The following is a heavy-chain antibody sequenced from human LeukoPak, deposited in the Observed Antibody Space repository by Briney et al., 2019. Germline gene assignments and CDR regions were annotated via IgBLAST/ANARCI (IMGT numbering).Heavy chain of an antibody. CDR3: ASAAAIFY. CDR1: GGSISSGGYY. CDR2: IYHSGST. J-gene: IGHJ4*02. D-gene: IGHD2-2*02. V-gene: IGHV4-30-2*01. Sequence: TSETLSLTCAVSGGSISSGGYYWSWIRQPPGKGLEWIGYIYHSGSTYYNPSLKSRVTISVDRSKNQFSLKLSSVTAADTAVYYCASAAAIFYWGQGTLVTVSS.